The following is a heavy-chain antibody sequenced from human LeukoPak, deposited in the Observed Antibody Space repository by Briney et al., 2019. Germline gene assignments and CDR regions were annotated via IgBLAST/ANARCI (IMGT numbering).Heavy chain of an antibody. CDR2: IYYSGST. D-gene: IGHD5-18*01. CDR1: GGSISSYY. V-gene: IGHV4-59*01. Sequence: SETLSLTCTVSGGSISSYYWSWIRQPPGKGLEWIGYIYYSGSTNSNPSLKSQVTISVDTSKNQFSLKLSSVTAADTAVYYCARSGGYSYGYVYYYYYMDVWGKGTTVTVSS. CDR3: ARSGGYSYGYVYYYYYMDV. J-gene: IGHJ6*03.